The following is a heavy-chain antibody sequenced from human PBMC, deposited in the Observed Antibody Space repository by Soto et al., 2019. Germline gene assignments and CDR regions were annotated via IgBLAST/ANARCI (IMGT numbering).Heavy chain of an antibody. D-gene: IGHD3-22*01. CDR1: GDSVSSNSAA. V-gene: IGHV6-1*01. CDR3: ARGGLYYYDKYYYYGMDV. J-gene: IGHJ6*02. Sequence: SQTLSLTCAISGDSVSSNSAAWNWIRQSPSRGLEWLGRTYYRSKWYNDYAVSVKSRITINPDTSKNQFSLQLNSVTPEDTAVYYCARGGLYYYDKYYYYGMDVWGQGTTVTVSS. CDR2: TYYRSKWYN.